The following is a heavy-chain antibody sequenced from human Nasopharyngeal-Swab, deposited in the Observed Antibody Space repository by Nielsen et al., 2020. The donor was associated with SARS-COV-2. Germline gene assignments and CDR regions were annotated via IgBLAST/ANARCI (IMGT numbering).Heavy chain of an antibody. CDR2: ISSSSSYI. Sequence: GESLKISCAASGFTFSSYSMNWVRQAPGKGLEWVSSISSSSSYIYYADSVKGRFTISRDNAKNSLYLQMNSLRAEDTAVYYCARGDIVVVVAATQDDYWGQGTLVTVSS. CDR1: GFTFSSYS. CDR3: ARGDIVVVVAATQDDY. J-gene: IGHJ4*02. D-gene: IGHD2-15*01. V-gene: IGHV3-21*01.